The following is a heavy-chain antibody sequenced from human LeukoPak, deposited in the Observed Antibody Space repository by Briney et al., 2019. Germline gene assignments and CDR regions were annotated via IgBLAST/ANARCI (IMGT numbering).Heavy chain of an antibody. Sequence: GGSLSLSCEPSGFPFNSLGMLWVRQAPGKGLEGVSAIRDSGDSTFYADSMNGRSTISRDNTKNTLYLQMNTLRADETAVYYCTKDGPTGYYLRVDPDYWGQGALVSVSS. CDR1: GFPFNSLG. CDR2: IRDSGDST. D-gene: IGHD4-17*01. CDR3: TKDGPTGYYLRVDPDY. V-gene: IGHV3-23*01. J-gene: IGHJ4*02.